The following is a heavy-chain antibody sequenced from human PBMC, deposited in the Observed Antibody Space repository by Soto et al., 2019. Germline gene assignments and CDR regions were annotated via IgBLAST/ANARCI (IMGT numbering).Heavy chain of an antibody. Sequence: GGSLRLSCAASGFSFSSYGMHWVRQAPGKGLDWVAVIWYDGSNKYYAESVKGRFTISRDNSKNTLYVQMNNLTVEDTAVYYCARARYTGSDVGACDVWGQETMVTV. CDR3: ARARYTGSDVGACDV. J-gene: IGHJ3*01. CDR1: GFSFSSYG. D-gene: IGHD1-26*01. V-gene: IGHV3-33*03. CDR2: IWYDGSNK.